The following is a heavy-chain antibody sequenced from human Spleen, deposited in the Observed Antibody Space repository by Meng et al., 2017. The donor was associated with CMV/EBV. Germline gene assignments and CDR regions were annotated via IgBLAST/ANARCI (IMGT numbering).Heavy chain of an antibody. V-gene: IGHV1-2*02. D-gene: IGHD1-26*01. J-gene: IGHJ4*02. CDR3: ARIPKSGSLDY. Sequence: SCKASGYTFTEYYIHWVRQAPGQGLEWMGWSNPNDGGTNYAQKFQGRVTMTRDTSITTAYMELSSLRSEDTAMYYCARIPKSGSLDYWGQGTLVTVSS. CDR2: SNPNDGGT. CDR1: GYTFTEYY.